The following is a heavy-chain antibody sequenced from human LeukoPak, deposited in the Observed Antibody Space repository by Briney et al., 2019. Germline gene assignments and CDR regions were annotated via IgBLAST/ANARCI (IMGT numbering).Heavy chain of an antibody. Sequence: ASVKVSCQVSGYTFTDYLIHWVHQAPGKGLEWMGLVDPEDGETKYAEKFQGRVTITADTSTDTAYMELSSLRSEDTAVYYCATPRGSGYYSLFDYWGQGTLVTVSS. J-gene: IGHJ4*02. V-gene: IGHV1-69-2*01. CDR2: VDPEDGET. D-gene: IGHD5-12*01. CDR1: GYTFTDYL. CDR3: ATPRGSGYYSLFDY.